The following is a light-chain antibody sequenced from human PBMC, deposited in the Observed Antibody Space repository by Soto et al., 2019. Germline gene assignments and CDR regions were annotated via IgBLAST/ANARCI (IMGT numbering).Light chain of an antibody. CDR2: GAS. V-gene: IGKV3-15*01. J-gene: IGKJ1*01. CDR3: QQYNNWPRT. CDR1: QSVSST. Sequence: EIVMTQSPATLSVSPGERATLSCRASQSVSSTLAWYQQKPGQAPRLLIYGASTRATGIPARFRGSGSGTAFTLTISSLQSEDFAVYYCQQYNNWPRTFGQGTKVEIK.